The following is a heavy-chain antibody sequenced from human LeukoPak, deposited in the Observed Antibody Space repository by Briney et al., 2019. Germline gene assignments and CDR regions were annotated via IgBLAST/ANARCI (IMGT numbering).Heavy chain of an antibody. CDR1: GGSISSSSYY. CDR2: IYYSGST. D-gene: IGHD1-26*01. Sequence: SETLSLTCIVSGGSISSSSYYWGWTRQPPGKGLEWIGSIYYSGSTYYNPSLKSRVTISVDTSKNQFSLKLSSVTAADTAVYYCARHPTRNPVYSGSYSYYYYYMDVWGKGTTVTVSS. V-gene: IGHV4-39*01. J-gene: IGHJ6*03. CDR3: ARHPTRNPVYSGSYSYYYYYMDV.